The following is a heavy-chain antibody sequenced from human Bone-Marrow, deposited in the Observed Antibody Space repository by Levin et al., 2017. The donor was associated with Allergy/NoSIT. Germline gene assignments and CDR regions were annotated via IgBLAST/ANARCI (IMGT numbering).Heavy chain of an antibody. CDR3: ARHGGFCSGGGCYGGNYYSALDV. Sequence: GESLKISCKGSGYTFNNYWIAWVRQIPGKGLEWMGSFHSADSESKNNPSFQGQVTISADTSITTAYLQRGSLKASDSAILYCARHGGFCSGGGCYGGNYYSALDVWGQGTTVTVSS. CDR1: GYTFNNYW. D-gene: IGHD2-15*01. J-gene: IGHJ6*02. CDR2: FHSADSES. V-gene: IGHV5-51*01.